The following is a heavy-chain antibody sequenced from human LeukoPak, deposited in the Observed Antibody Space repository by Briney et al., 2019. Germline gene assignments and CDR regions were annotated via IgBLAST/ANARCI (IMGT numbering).Heavy chain of an antibody. CDR1: GYTFTSYG. CDR3: ARGDNGGYYLDY. Sequence: GASVKVSCKASGYTFTSYGVTWVRQAPGQGRDWMGWISAYNDNTNYAQKLQTRVTMTTDTSTSTAYMELRSLRSDDTAVYYCARGDNGGYYLDYWGQGTLVTVSS. J-gene: IGHJ4*01. V-gene: IGHV1-18*01. CDR2: ISAYNDNT. D-gene: IGHD3-22*01.